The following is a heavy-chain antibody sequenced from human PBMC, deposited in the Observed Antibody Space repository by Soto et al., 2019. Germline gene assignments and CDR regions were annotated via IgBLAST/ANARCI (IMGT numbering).Heavy chain of an antibody. D-gene: IGHD1-26*01. V-gene: IGHV1-18*01. CDR3: ARQLEHVAAKVGMDV. CDR2: ISAYNGNT. J-gene: IGHJ6*02. CDR1: GYTFTSYG. Sequence: QVQLVQSGAEVKRPGASVKVSCKATGYTFTSYGISWVRQAPGEGLEWMGWISAYNGNTNYAQKLQGRVTMTTDTSTSTAYMELRSLRSDDTAVYYCARQLEHVAAKVGMDVWGQGTTVTVSS.